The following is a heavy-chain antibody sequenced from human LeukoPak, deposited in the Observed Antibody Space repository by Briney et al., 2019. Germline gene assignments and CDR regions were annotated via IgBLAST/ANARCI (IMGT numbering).Heavy chain of an antibody. D-gene: IGHD3-22*01. CDR1: GFTFNFYG. CDR3: ATLPYYYDSSGSYYFDY. J-gene: IGHJ4*02. CDR2: IRYDGSNK. V-gene: IGHV3-30*02. Sequence: GGSLRLSCAASGFTFNFYGMHWVRQAPGKGLEWVAFIRYDGSNKYYADSVRGRFTISRDNSKNTLYLQMNRLRVEDTAVYYCATLPYYYDSSGSYYFDYWGQGTLVTVSS.